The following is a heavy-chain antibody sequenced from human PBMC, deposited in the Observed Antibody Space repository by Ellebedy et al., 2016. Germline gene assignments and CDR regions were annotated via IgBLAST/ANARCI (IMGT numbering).Heavy chain of an antibody. J-gene: IGHJ4*02. CDR3: ARDDYYDIFAWDY. D-gene: IGHD3-22*01. CDR2: ISSSSTI. V-gene: IGHV3-48*02. Sequence: GGSLRLSXAASGFTFSSYSMNWVRQAPGKGLEWVSYISSSSTIYYADSVKGRFTISRDNAKNSLYLQMNSLRDEDTAVYYCARDDYYDIFAWDYWGQGTLVTVSS. CDR1: GFTFSSYS.